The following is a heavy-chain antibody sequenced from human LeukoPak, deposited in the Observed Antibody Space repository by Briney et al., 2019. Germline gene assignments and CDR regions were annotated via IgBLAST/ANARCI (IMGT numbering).Heavy chain of an antibody. CDR1: GFTFSSYG. D-gene: IGHD6-13*01. Sequence: PGGSLRLSCAASGFTFSSYGMHWVRQAPGKGVEWVAVISYDGSNKYYADSVKGRFTISRDNSKNTLYLQMNSLRAEDTAVYYCAKGIAAAEGFDPWGQGTLVTVSS. CDR3: AKGIAAAEGFDP. J-gene: IGHJ5*02. V-gene: IGHV3-30*18. CDR2: ISYDGSNK.